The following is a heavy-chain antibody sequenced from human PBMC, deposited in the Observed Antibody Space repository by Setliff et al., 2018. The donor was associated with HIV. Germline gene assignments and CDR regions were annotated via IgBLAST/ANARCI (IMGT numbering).Heavy chain of an antibody. J-gene: IGHJ4*02. CDR3: GRSGKSGELYAY. CDR2: IYPIDSDT. D-gene: IGHD3-10*01. V-gene: IGHV5-51*01. CDR1: GYSFTNYW. Sequence: HGESLKISCKGSGYSFTNYWVGWVRQMPGRGLEWMGIIYPIDSDTKYSPSFWGRVTISVDKSTNTAYLHWNSLRPADTAMYYCGRSGKSGELYAYWGQGTQVTAPQ.